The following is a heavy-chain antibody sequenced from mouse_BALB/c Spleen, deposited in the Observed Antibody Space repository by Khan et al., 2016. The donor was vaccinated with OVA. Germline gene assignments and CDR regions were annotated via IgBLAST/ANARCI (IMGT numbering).Heavy chain of an antibody. V-gene: IGHV5-6-4*01. CDR2: ISSGSTYT. CDR3: TSDGNYAHWYFDV. Sequence: EVELVESGGGLVKPGGSLKLSCAASGFSFSSYTMSWVRQTPEKRLEWVATISSGSTYTYYPDSVQGRFTISRDNAKNTLYLQMSSLKSEDTAMYYCTSDGNYAHWYFDVWGAGTTVTVSS. D-gene: IGHD2-1*01. J-gene: IGHJ1*01. CDR1: GFSFSSYT.